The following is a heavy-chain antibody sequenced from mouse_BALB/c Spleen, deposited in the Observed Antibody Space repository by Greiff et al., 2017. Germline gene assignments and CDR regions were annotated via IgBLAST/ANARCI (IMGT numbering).Heavy chain of an antibody. CDR2: INSNGGST. V-gene: IGHV5-6-3*01. CDR3: ARDYYRYGFDY. CDR1: GFTFSSYG. Sequence: DVKLVESGGGLVQPGGSLKLSCAASGFTFSSYGMSWVRQTPDKRLELVATINSNGGSTYYPDSVKGRFTISRDNAKNTLYLQMSSLKSEDTAMYYCARDYYRYGFDYWGQGTTLTVSS. J-gene: IGHJ2*01. D-gene: IGHD2-14*01.